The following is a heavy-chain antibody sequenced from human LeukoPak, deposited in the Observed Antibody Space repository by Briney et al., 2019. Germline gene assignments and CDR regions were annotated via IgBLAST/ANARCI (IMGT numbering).Heavy chain of an antibody. D-gene: IGHD6-19*01. Sequence: ASVKVSCNASGYTFTSYGISRVRQAPGQGLEWMGWISTYNGYANYAQKLQGRVTMTTETSTSTAYMELRSLRSDDTAVYYCARNSSDWYGYMDVWGKGTTVTVSS. CDR3: ARNSSDWYGYMDV. V-gene: IGHV1-18*01. J-gene: IGHJ6*04. CDR2: ISTYNGYA. CDR1: GYTFTSYG.